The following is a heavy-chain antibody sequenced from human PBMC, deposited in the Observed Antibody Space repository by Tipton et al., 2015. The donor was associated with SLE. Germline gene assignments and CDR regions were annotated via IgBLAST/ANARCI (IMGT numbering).Heavy chain of an antibody. CDR3: ARDYYGSHWYFDL. V-gene: IGHV3-7*01. CDR2: IKQDGSEK. Sequence: SLRLSCAASGFTFSSYWMSWVRQAPGKGLEWVANIKQDGSEKYYADSVKGRFTISRDNSKNTLYLQMNSLRAEDTAVYYCARDYYGSHWYFDLWGRGTLVTVSS. CDR1: GFTFSSYW. D-gene: IGHD3-10*01. J-gene: IGHJ2*01.